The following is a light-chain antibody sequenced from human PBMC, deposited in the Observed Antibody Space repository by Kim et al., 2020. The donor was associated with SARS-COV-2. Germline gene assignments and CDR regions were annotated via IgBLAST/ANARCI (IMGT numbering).Light chain of an antibody. J-gene: IGLJ2*01. CDR1: ALPKQY. CDR3: QSADSSGTYVV. CDR2: KDS. V-gene: IGLV3-25*03. Sequence: YELTQPPSVSVSPGQTARITCSGDALPKQYAYWYQQKPGQAPVLVIYKDSERPSGIPERFSGSSSGTTVTLTISGVQAEDEADYYCQSADSSGTYVVF.